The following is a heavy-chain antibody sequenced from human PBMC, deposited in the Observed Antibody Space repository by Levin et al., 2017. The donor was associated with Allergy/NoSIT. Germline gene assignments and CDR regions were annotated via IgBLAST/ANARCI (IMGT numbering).Heavy chain of an antibody. CDR2: IYYSGST. D-gene: IGHD6-13*01. CDR3: ASPASIAAAGSFDY. Sequence: ESLKISCTVSGGSISSSSYYWGWIRQPPGKGLEWIGSIYYSGSTYYNPSLKSRVTISVDTSKNQFSLKLSSVTAADRAVYYCASPASIAAAGSFDYWGQGTLVTVSS. V-gene: IGHV4-39*01. J-gene: IGHJ4*02. CDR1: GGSISSSSYY.